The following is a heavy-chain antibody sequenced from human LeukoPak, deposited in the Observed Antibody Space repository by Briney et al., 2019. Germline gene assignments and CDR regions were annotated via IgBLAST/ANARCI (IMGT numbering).Heavy chain of an antibody. CDR2: IYHSGST. D-gene: IGHD2-2*01. V-gene: IGHV4-30-2*03. Sequence: SETLSLTCAVSGGSISSGGYSWSWIRQPPGKGLEWIGYIYHSGSTYYNPSLKSRVTISVDTSKNQFSLKLSSVTAADTAVYYCARRARIVVVPAASSHYFDYWGQGTLVTVSS. CDR3: ARRARIVVVPAASSHYFDY. J-gene: IGHJ4*02. CDR1: GGSISSGGYS.